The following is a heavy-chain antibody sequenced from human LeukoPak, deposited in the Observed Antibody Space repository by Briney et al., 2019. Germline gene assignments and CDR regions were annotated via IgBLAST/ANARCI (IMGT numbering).Heavy chain of an antibody. CDR2: ICYSGST. CDR3: ARTGYAILTGYRAKQYYFDY. Sequence: SETLSLTCTVSGGSISSYYWGWIRQPPGKGLEWIGYICYSGSTNYNPSLKSRVTISVDTSKNQFSLKLNSVTAADTAVYYCARTGYAILTGYRAKQYYFDYWGQGTLVTVSS. D-gene: IGHD3-9*01. CDR1: GGSISSYY. J-gene: IGHJ4*02. V-gene: IGHV4-59*01.